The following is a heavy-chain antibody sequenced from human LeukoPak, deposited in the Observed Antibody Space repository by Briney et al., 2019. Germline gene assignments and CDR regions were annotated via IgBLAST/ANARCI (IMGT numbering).Heavy chain of an antibody. CDR1: GFTFSSYA. V-gene: IGHV3-23*01. D-gene: IGHD3-22*01. J-gene: IGHJ4*02. CDR3: AKTPETYYYDFSGYYYYFDC. CDR2: IGGSGGGT. Sequence: SGGSLRLSCAASGFTFSSYAMSWVRQAPGKGLEWVSAIGGSGGGTYYADSVKGRFTISRDNSKNTLYLQMTGLGAEDTAIYYCAKTPETYYYDFSGYYYYFDCWGQGTLVTVSS.